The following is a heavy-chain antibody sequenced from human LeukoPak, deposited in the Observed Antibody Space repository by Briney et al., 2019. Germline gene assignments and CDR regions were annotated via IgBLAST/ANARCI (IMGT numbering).Heavy chain of an antibody. CDR2: IIPIFGTA. D-gene: IGHD2/OR15-2a*01. J-gene: IGHJ3*02. V-gene: IGHV1-69*13. Sequence: GASVKVSCKASGYTFTSYAISWVRQAPGQGLEWMGGIIPIFGTANYAQKFQGRVTITADESTSTAYMELSSLRSEDTAVYYCARAATSTSHAFDIWGQGTMVTVSS. CDR3: ARAATSTSHAFDI. CDR1: GYTFTSYA.